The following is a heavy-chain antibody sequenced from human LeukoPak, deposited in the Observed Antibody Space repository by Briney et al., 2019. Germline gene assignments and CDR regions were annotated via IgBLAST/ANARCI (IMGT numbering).Heavy chain of an antibody. D-gene: IGHD2-2*01. Sequence: GGSLRLSCAASGFTVSSNYANWVRQAPGKGLEWVSVLYSGGDTYYADSVKGRFTVSRDNSKNTLYLQMNSLGAEDTAVYYCARDTSGYCSTSRCYGSWYFDLWGRGTLVTVSS. J-gene: IGHJ2*01. CDR1: GFTVSSNY. CDR2: LYSGGDT. CDR3: ARDTSGYCSTSRCYGSWYFDL. V-gene: IGHV3-53*01.